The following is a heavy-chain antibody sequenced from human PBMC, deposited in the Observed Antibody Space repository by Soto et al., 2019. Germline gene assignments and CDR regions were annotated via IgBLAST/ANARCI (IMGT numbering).Heavy chain of an antibody. D-gene: IGHD3-3*01. Sequence: PSETLSLTCTVSGGSISSSSYYWGWIRQPPGKGLEWIGSIYYSGSTYYNPSLKSRVTISVDTSKNQFSLKLSSVTAADTAVYYCAILSPLTDFWSGYGYYFDYWDQGTLVTVSS. CDR2: IYYSGST. CDR3: AILSPLTDFWSGYGYYFDY. V-gene: IGHV4-39*01. CDR1: GGSISSSSYY. J-gene: IGHJ4*02.